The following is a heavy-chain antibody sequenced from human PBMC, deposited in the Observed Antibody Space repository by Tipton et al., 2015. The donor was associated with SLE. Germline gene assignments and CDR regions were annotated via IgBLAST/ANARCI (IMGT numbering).Heavy chain of an antibody. V-gene: IGHV4-61*02. CDR3: AGVRYGDFPQGCYFDL. CDR1: GGSISSGSYY. CDR2: IYTSGST. J-gene: IGHJ2*01. Sequence: TLSLTCTVSGGSISSGSYYWSWIRQPAGKGLEWIGRIYTSGSTNYNPSLKSRVTISVDTSKNQFSLKLSSVTAADTAVYYCAGVRYGDFPQGCYFDLWGRGTLVTVSS. D-gene: IGHD2-21*02.